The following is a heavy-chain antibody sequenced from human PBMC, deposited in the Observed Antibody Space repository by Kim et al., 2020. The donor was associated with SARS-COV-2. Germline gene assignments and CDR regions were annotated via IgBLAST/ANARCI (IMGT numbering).Heavy chain of an antibody. Sequence: YNDYAVSVKSRITVNPDTSKNQFSLQLNSVTPEDTAVYYCARRSDYGMDVWGQGTTVTVSS. CDR2: YN. V-gene: IGHV6-1*01. CDR3: ARRSDYGMDV. J-gene: IGHJ6*02.